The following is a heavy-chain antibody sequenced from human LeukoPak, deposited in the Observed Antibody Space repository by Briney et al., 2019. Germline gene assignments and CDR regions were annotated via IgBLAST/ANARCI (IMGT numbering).Heavy chain of an antibody. V-gene: IGHV4-39*01. CDR1: GDSISTSNSY. D-gene: IGHD6-13*01. CDR3: ARARSWYGSGYMDV. J-gene: IGHJ6*03. Sequence: SETLSLTCTVSGDSISTSNSYWGWIRQPPGKGLEWIGSIYYSGNTYYNASLKSRVTISVDTSKNQFSLKLTSVTAADTAVYYCARARSWYGSGYMDVWGKGTTVTVSS. CDR2: IYYSGNT.